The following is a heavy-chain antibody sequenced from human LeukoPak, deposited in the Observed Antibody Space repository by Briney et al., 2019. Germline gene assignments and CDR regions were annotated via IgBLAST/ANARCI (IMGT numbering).Heavy chain of an antibody. CDR1: SGSISSYY. V-gene: IGHV4-59*12. Sequence: SETLSLTCTVSSGSISSYYWSWIRQPPGKGLEWIGYIHYSGSTNYNPSLKSRVTMAVDTSKNQFSLKLSSVTAVDTAVYYCASLYCSSTSCYLDYWGQGTLVTVSS. CDR2: IHYSGST. D-gene: IGHD2-2*01. J-gene: IGHJ4*02. CDR3: ASLYCSSTSCYLDY.